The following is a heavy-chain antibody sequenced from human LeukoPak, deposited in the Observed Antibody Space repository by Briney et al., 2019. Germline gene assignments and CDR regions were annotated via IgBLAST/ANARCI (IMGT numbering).Heavy chain of an antibody. CDR3: ARDISYDSSGYLDY. J-gene: IGHJ4*02. D-gene: IGHD3-22*01. CDR2: IYSSGST. Sequence: SETLSLTCTVSGGSISSYYWSWIRQPPGKGLEWIGYIYSSGSTNYNPSLKSRVTISVDTSKNQVSLKLSSVTAADTAVYYCARDISYDSSGYLDYWGQGTLVTVSS. V-gene: IGHV4-59*01. CDR1: GGSISSYY.